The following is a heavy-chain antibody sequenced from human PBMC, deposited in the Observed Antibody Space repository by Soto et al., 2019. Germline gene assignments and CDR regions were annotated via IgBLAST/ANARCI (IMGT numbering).Heavy chain of an antibody. CDR1: GFTFSSYS. CDR3: ARGHCSSTSCANYYYYGMDV. V-gene: IGHV3-21*01. Sequence: GGSLRLSCAASGFTFSSYSMNWVRQAPGKGLEWVSSISSNSSYIYYADSVKGRFTISRDNAKNSLYLQMNSLRAEDTAVYYCARGHCSSTSCANYYYYGMDVWGQGTTVTVSS. D-gene: IGHD2-2*01. CDR2: ISSNSSYI. J-gene: IGHJ6*02.